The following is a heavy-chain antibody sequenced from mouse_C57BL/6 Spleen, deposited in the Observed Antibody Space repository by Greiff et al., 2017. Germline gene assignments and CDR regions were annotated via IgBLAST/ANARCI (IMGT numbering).Heavy chain of an antibody. CDR2: INPYNGGT. V-gene: IGHV1-19*01. CDR3: ARYKGYFDY. Sequence: EVKLQQSGPVLVKPGASVKMSCKASGYTFTDYYMNWVKQSHGKSLEWIGVINPYNGGTSYNQKFKGKATLTVDKSSSTAYMELNSLTSEDSAVYYCARYKGYFDYWGQGTTLTVSS. J-gene: IGHJ2*01. CDR1: GYTFTDYY.